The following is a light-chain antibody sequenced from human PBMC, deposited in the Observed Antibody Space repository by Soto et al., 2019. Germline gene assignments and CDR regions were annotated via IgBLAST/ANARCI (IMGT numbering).Light chain of an antibody. J-gene: IGKJ5*01. CDR3: QQYNKWPPSIT. CDR1: QSVSSN. V-gene: IGKV3-15*01. CDR2: GAS. Sequence: EIVMTESPATLSLSPGERATLSCRASQSVSSNLAWYQQKTGQAPRLLLYGASTRATGIPARFSGCGSGTEVTLTISSLQSEDFAVYYCQQYNKWPPSITFGQGTRLEIK.